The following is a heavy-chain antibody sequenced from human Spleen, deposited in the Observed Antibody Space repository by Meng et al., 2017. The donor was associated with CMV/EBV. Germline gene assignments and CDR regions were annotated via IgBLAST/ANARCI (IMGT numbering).Heavy chain of an antibody. CDR3: AKDVTLRYFDDYYYGMDV. D-gene: IGHD3-9*01. V-gene: IGHV3-30-3*01. Sequence: GGSLRLSCAASGFTFINSAMYWVRQAPGKGLEGVSLISYDGGKKNYADSVKDRFTISRDNSKGALYLQLSSLRPDDTAVYYCAKDVTLRYFDDYYYGMDVRGQGTTVTVSS. CDR1: GFTFINSA. J-gene: IGHJ6*02. CDR2: ISYDGGKK.